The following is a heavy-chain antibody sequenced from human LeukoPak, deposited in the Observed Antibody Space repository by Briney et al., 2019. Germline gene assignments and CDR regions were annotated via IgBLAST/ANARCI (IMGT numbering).Heavy chain of an antibody. V-gene: IGHV3-30-3*01. J-gene: IGHJ4*02. CDR3: ARDRDSSGMFDY. D-gene: IGHD6-19*01. Sequence: GGSLRLSCAASEFTFSNYAVHWVRQAPGKGLQWVAVISYDGNTIHYADSVKGRFTISRDTSKNTLYLQMNSLRTEDTAVYYCARDRDSSGMFDYWGQGTLVTVSS. CDR2: ISYDGNTI. CDR1: EFTFSNYA.